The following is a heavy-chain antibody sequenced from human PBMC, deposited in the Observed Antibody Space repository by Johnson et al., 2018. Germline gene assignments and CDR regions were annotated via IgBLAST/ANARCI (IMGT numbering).Heavy chain of an antibody. CDR2: ISSSGSTI. J-gene: IGHJ3*02. D-gene: IGHD6-19*01. CDR3: ASKGSSGWYLGAFDS. Sequence: VQLVESEGGLVQPGGSLRLSCAASGFTFSSYSMNWVRQAPGKGLEWLSYISSSGSTIYYADSVKGRFTISRDNAKNSLYLQMNGLRAVDTDVYYWASKGSSGWYLGAFDSWGQGTMVTVSS. CDR1: GFTFSSYS. V-gene: IGHV3-48*01.